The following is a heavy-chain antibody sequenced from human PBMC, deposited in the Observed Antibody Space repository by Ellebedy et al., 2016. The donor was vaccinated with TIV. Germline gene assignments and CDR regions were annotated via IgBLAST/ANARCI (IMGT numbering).Heavy chain of an antibody. CDR1: GFTVSSNY. CDR2: IYSGGST. J-gene: IGHJ6*02. Sequence: GESLKISCAASGFTVSSNYMSWVRQAPGKGLEWVSVIYSGGSTYYADSVKGRFTISRDNSKNTLYLQMNSLRAEDTAVYYCARGFDYYYYGMDVWGQGTTVTVSS. D-gene: IGHD3-3*01. CDR3: ARGFDYYYYGMDV. V-gene: IGHV3-53*01.